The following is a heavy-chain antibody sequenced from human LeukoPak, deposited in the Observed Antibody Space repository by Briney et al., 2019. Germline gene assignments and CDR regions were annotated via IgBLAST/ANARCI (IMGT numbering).Heavy chain of an antibody. V-gene: IGHV4-39*01. D-gene: IGHD2-15*01. Sequence: SSETLSLTCTVSGGSIRNGGYYWGWIRQPPGKGLEWSGSIYYSGSTYYNPSLKSRVTISVDTSKNQFSLKVSSVTAADTAVYYCARHCSGGSCYSDFDCWGQGTLVTVSS. CDR2: IYYSGST. J-gene: IGHJ4*02. CDR3: ARHCSGGSCYSDFDC. CDR1: GGSIRNGGYY.